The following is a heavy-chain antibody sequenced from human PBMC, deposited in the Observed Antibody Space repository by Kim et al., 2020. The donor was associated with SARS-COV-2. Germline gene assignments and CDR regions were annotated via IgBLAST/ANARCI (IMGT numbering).Heavy chain of an antibody. V-gene: IGHV3-74*01. J-gene: IGHJ6*02. Sequence: GGSLRFSCAASGFTLRSYWINWVRQAPGKGLVWVSRIGGDGISTHYADSVKGRFTVSRDNDDNTVYLQMNSLRADDTAVYYCARGMLKAGFDVWGQGTTVTVS. CDR2: IGGDGIST. D-gene: IGHD3-10*02. CDR3: ARGMLKAGFDV. CDR1: GFTLRSYW.